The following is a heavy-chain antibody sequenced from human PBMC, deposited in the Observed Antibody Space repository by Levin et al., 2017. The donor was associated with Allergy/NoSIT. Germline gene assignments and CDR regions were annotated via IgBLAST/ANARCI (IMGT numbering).Heavy chain of an antibody. J-gene: IGHJ4*02. CDR2: ISGSGATT. V-gene: IGHV3-23*01. Sequence: LSLTCEASGVTFSSNAMNWVRQAPGEGLEWVSVISGSGATTFYADSVKGRFTISRDNSKNTLYLQMNTLRSEDTAVYYCAKSRSSPTRYFDYWGQGTLVTVSS. CDR3: AKSRSSPTRYFDY. CDR1: GVTFSSNA. D-gene: IGHD1-14*01.